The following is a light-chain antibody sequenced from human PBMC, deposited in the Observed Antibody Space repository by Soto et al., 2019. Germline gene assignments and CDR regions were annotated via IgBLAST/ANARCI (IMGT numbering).Light chain of an antibody. V-gene: IGKV3-15*01. CDR1: QNIGNK. CDR3: QQYNNWPWT. CDR2: GAS. J-gene: IGKJ1*01. Sequence: EIVLTQSPGTLSVSPGERATLSCRASQNIGNKVGWYQQKPGQAPRLLIYGASTRATGIPVRFSGSGSGTEFTLTITSLQSEDFAVYYCQQYNNWPWTFGQGTKVDIK.